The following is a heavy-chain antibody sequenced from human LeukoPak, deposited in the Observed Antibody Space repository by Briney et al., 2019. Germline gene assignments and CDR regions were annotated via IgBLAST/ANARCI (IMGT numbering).Heavy chain of an antibody. J-gene: IGHJ4*02. V-gene: IGHV3-53*01. CDR3: ARVHSSGYYDFDY. CDR2: IYSGGST. CDR1: GFTVSSNY. D-gene: IGHD3-22*01. Sequence: GGSLRLSCAASGFTVSSNYMSWVRQAPRKGLEWVSVIYSGGSTYYADSVKGRFTISRDNSKNTLCLQMNSLRTEDTAVYYCARVHSSGYYDFDYWGQGTLVTVSS.